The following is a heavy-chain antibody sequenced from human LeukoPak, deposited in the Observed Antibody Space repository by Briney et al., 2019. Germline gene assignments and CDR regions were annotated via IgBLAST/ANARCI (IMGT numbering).Heavy chain of an antibody. D-gene: IGHD3-22*01. CDR2: INPNSGGT. Sequence: ASVKVSCKASGYTFTGYYMHWVRQAPGQGLEWMGWINPNSGGTNYAQKFQGRVTMTRDTFISTAYMELSRLRSDDTAVYYCARDLTRNYYDSSGYPEDDYWGQGTLVTVSS. V-gene: IGHV1-2*02. J-gene: IGHJ4*02. CDR1: GYTFTGYY. CDR3: ARDLTRNYYDSSGYPEDDY.